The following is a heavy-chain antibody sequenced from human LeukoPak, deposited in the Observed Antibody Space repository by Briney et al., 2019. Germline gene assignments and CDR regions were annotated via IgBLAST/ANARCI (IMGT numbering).Heavy chain of an antibody. CDR1: GFSFTDSA. D-gene: IGHD3-3*01. V-gene: IGHV3-23*01. CDR3: AKGGQDFDFWRFDL. J-gene: IGHJ5*02. CDR2: ISDTGGRT. Sequence: GGSPRPSCAASGFSFTDSAVSWVRHSPGEGLKWVSSISDTGGRTYYADSVKGRFTITRDNSRNTVNLQMNSLRAGDTARYYCAKGGQDFDFWRFDLWGQGILVTVSS.